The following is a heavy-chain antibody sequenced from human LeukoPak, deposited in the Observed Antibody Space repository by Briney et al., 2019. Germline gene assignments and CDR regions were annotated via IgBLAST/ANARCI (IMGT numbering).Heavy chain of an antibody. Sequence: GGSLRLSCAASGFTFSSYSMNWVRQAPGKGLEWVSSISSSSSYIYYADSVKGRFTISRDNAKNSLYLQMNSLRAEDTAVYYCARDMYSDSDYDWYWGQGTLVTVSS. CDR3: ARDMYSDSDYDWY. V-gene: IGHV3-21*01. CDR1: GFTFSSYS. J-gene: IGHJ4*02. D-gene: IGHD5-12*01. CDR2: ISSSSSYI.